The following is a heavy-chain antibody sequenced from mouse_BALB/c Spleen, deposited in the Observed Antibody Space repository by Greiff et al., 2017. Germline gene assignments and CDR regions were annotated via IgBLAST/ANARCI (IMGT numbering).Heavy chain of an antibody. J-gene: IGHJ3*01. CDR1: GFSLTSYG. V-gene: IGHV2-9*02. Sequence: QVQLQQSGPGLVAPSQSLSITCTVSGFSLTSYGVHWVRQPPGKGLEWLGVIWAGGSTNYNSALMSRLSISKDNSKSQVFLKMNSLQTDDTAMYYCARGEGNYYGSSPPWFAYWGQGTLVTVSA. D-gene: IGHD1-1*01. CDR3: ARGEGNYYGSSPPWFAY. CDR2: IWAGGST.